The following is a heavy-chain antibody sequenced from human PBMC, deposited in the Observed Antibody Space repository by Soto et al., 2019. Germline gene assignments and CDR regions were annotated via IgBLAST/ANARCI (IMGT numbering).Heavy chain of an antibody. Sequence: ESGGGVVQPGRSLRLSCAASGFTFSSYGMHWVRQAPGKGLEWVAVISYDGSNKYYADSVKGRFTISRDNSKNTLYLQMNSLRAEDTAVYYCAKDSVGARSGYAILPDYWGQGTLVTVSS. CDR3: AKDSVGARSGYAILPDY. D-gene: IGHD3-22*01. CDR1: GFTFSSYG. CDR2: ISYDGSNK. V-gene: IGHV3-30*18. J-gene: IGHJ4*02.